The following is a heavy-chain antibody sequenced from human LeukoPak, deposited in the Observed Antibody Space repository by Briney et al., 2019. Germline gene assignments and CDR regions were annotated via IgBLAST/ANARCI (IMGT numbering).Heavy chain of an antibody. CDR2: IYHSGST. CDR3: AKDHYCSGGSCYSSHAFDI. D-gene: IGHD2-15*01. CDR1: GGSISTYY. J-gene: IGHJ3*02. Sequence: SETLSLTCTVSGGSISTYYWSWIRQPPGKGLEWIGYIYHSGSTNYNPSLKSRVTISVDTSQNQFYLKLSSVTAADTAVYYCAKDHYCSGGSCYSSHAFDIWGQGTMVTVSS. V-gene: IGHV4-59*01.